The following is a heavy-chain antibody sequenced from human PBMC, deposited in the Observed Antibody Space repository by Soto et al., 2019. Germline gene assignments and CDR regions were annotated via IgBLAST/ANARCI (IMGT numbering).Heavy chain of an antibody. D-gene: IGHD6-13*01. J-gene: IGHJ4*02. V-gene: IGHV4-34*01. CDR3: ARHSSSWYGLDY. CDR2: INHSGST. CDR1: GGSFSGYY. Sequence: SETLSLTCAVYGGSFSGYYWSWIRQPPGKGLEWIGEINHSGSTNYNPSLKSRVTISVDTSKNQFSLKLSSVTAADTAVYYCARHSSSWYGLDYWGQGTLVTVSS.